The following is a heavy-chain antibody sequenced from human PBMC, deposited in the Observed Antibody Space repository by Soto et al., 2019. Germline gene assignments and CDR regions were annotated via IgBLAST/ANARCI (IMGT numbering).Heavy chain of an antibody. J-gene: IGHJ4*02. D-gene: IGHD6-13*01. CDR3: ARGIAPYYFDY. CDR1: GYTFTSYA. Sequence: RPSVKVSCKASGYTFTSYAMHWVRQAPGQRLEWMGWINAGNGNTKYSQKFQGRVTITRDTSASTAYMELSSLRSEDTAVYYCARGIAPYYFDYWGQGTLVTVSS. CDR2: INAGNGNT. V-gene: IGHV1-3*01.